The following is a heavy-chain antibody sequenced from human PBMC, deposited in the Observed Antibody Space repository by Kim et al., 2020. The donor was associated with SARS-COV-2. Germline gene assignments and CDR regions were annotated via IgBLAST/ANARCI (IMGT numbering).Heavy chain of an antibody. CDR1: GASISVSGYY. J-gene: IGHJ4*02. CDR3: ARTYSGGQYPEFDS. V-gene: IGHV4-39*01. Sequence: SETLSLTCIVSGASISVSGYYWGWVRQPPGKGLEWIGSMYYNGATFYNPSLMSRVSISGDTSKNQFSLKLTSVTAADTAVYYCARTYSGGQYPEFDSWGQGTLVTVSS. CDR2: MYYNGAT. D-gene: IGHD4-4*01.